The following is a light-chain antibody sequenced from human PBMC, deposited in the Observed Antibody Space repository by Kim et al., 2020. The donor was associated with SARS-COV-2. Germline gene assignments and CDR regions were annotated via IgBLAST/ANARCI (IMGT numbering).Light chain of an antibody. CDR1: QSVSSH. Sequence: EIVLTQSPATLSLSPGERATLSCRASQSVSSHLAWYQQKPGQAPRLLIYDASNRATGIPARFSGSGSGTDFTLTISSLEPEDFAVYYCQRRSNWTRSSTFGQGTQLEIK. J-gene: IGKJ5*01. CDR3: QRRSNWTRSST. CDR2: DAS. V-gene: IGKV3-11*01.